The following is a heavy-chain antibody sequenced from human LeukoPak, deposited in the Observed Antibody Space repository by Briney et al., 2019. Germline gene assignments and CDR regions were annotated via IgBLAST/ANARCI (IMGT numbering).Heavy chain of an antibody. CDR2: ISYDGSNA. V-gene: IGHV3-30-3*01. Sequence: GGSLRLSCAASTFTFRNYAIHWVRQAPGKGLEWVAVISYDGSNAYYTDSVKGRFTISRDNSKNTVYLLMNSLRAEDTAVYYCARDLKDCSIVDCSFWASNYFDSWGQGTLVTVSS. D-gene: IGHD2-2*01. CDR3: ARDLKDCSIVDCSFWASNYFDS. J-gene: IGHJ4*02. CDR1: TFTFRNYA.